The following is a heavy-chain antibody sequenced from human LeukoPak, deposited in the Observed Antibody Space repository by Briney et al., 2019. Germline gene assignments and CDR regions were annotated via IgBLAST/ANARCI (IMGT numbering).Heavy chain of an antibody. J-gene: IGHJ4*02. CDR1: GFTFSSYS. D-gene: IGHD1-26*01. CDR2: ISSSSSYI. V-gene: IGHV3-21*01. CDR3: ARDQFSGSYTGPYFDY. Sequence: GGSLRLSCGASGFTFSSYSMNWVRQAPGKGLEWVSSISSSSSYIYYADSVKGRFTISRDNAKNSLYLQMNSLRAEDTAVYYCARDQFSGSYTGPYFDYWGQGTLVTVSS.